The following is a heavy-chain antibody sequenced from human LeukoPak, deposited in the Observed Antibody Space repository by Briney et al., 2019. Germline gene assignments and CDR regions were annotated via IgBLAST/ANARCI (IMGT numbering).Heavy chain of an antibody. CDR1: GYTFTSYY. CDR2: INPSGGST. Sequence: ASVKISCKASGYTFTSYYMHWVRQAPGQGLEWMGIINPSGGSTSYAQKFQGRVTITADESTSTAYMELSSLRSEDTAVYYCARGLTTTAASDYWGQGTLVTVSS. V-gene: IGHV1-46*01. J-gene: IGHJ4*02. CDR3: ARGLTTTAASDY. D-gene: IGHD2/OR15-2a*01.